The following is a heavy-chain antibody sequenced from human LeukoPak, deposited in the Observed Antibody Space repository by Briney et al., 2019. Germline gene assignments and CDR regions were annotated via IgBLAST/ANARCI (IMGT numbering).Heavy chain of an antibody. CDR2: ISGNGGST. Sequence: PGGSLRLSCAASGFTVSSYAMSWVRQPPGKGLEWVSLISGNGGSTYYADSVKGRFTISRDNSKNTLYLQMNSLRAEDTAVYYCAKDYIDIVVVPAAATLDPWGQGTLVTVSS. D-gene: IGHD2-2*01. V-gene: IGHV3-23*01. J-gene: IGHJ5*02. CDR3: AKDYIDIVVVPAAATLDP. CDR1: GFTVSSYA.